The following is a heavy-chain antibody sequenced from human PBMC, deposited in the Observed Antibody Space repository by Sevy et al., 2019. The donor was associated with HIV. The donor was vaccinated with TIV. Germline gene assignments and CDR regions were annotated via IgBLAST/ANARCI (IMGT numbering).Heavy chain of an antibody. CDR3: AKDLAFIVGDAFDI. CDR1: GFTFRNYA. D-gene: IGHD1-26*01. V-gene: IGHV3-23*01. Sequence: GGSLRLSCAASGFTFRNYAMTWVRQAPGKGLQWVSAISGGDDSTYYADSVKGRFTISRDNSKNTLYLQMSSLRAEDTAVYYCAKDLAFIVGDAFDIWGQGTLVTVSS. CDR2: ISGGDDST. J-gene: IGHJ3*02.